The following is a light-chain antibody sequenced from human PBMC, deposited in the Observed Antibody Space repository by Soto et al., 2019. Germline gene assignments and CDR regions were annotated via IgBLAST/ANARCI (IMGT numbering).Light chain of an antibody. CDR3: QQSYSRPLT. V-gene: IGKV1-39*01. Sequence: DIQMTQSPSSLSASVGDRVTITCRASQYISSYVNWYQQKPGKAPKFLTYGASDLQRGVPSRFSGSGSGTDFTLTINSLQPEDFATYYCQQSYSRPLTFGPGTKLDIK. J-gene: IGKJ3*01. CDR1: QYISSY. CDR2: GAS.